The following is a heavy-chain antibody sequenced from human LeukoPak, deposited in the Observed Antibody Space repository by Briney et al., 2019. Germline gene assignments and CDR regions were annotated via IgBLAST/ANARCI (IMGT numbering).Heavy chain of an antibody. CDR3: ARADDFWSGYYAFDI. CDR2: MNPNSGNT. Sequence: ASVKVSCKASGYTFASYDINWVRQATGQGLEWMGWMNPNSGNTGYAQKFQGRVTMTRNTSISTAYMELSSLRSEDTAVYYCARADDFWSGYYAFDIWGQGTMVTVSS. D-gene: IGHD3-3*01. CDR1: GYTFASYD. J-gene: IGHJ3*02. V-gene: IGHV1-8*01.